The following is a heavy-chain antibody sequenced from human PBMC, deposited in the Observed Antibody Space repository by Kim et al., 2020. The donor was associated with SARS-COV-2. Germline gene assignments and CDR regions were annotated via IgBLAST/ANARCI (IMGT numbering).Heavy chain of an antibody. D-gene: IGHD6-13*01. CDR2: ISSNGGST. V-gene: IGHV3-64*01. Sequence: GGSLRLSCAASGFTFSSYAMHWVRQAPGKGLEYVSAISSNGGSTYYANSVKGRFTISRDNSKNTLYLQMGSLRAEDMAVYYCARAEGIAAADPYYYYGMDVWGQGTTVTVSS. CDR1: GFTFSSYA. J-gene: IGHJ6*02. CDR3: ARAEGIAAADPYYYYGMDV.